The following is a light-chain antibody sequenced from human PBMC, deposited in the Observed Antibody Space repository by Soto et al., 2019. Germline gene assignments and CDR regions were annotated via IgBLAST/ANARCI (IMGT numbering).Light chain of an antibody. CDR2: NAS. CDR1: QSINTW. J-gene: IGKJ4*01. CDR3: QHYNSYPFT. V-gene: IGKV1-5*03. Sequence: DIQMTQSPYTLSASVGDRVTITCRASQSINTWLAWYQQKPGKAPNLLIYNASTLESGVPSRFSGSGSGTEFTLTISSLQPDDFATYYCQHYNSYPFTFGGGTKVDTK.